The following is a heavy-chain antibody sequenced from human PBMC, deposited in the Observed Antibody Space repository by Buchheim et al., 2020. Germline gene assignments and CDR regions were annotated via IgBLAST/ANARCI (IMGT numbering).Heavy chain of an antibody. CDR1: GDSISSIYW. D-gene: IGHD2-15*01. V-gene: IGHV4-4*02. CDR2: IYPSGTT. Sequence: QVRLQESGPGLVKPSGTLSLTCFVSGDSISSIYWWTWVRQAPGKGLEWIGEIYPSGTTNYNPSLKGRVTISMDQANNRFSLNLESMTAADTAVYYCATRGEDDIPWGRG. CDR3: ATRGEDDIP. J-gene: IGHJ2*01.